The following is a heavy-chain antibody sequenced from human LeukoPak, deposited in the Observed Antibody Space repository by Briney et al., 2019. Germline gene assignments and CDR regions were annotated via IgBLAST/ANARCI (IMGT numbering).Heavy chain of an antibody. CDR2: IYHSGST. D-gene: IGHD3-22*01. J-gene: IGHJ4*02. Sequence: PSGTLSLTCAVSGGSISSSNWWTWLRQSPGKGPEWIGEIYHSGSTNYNPSLKSRVTISVDRSKNQFSLKLTSVTAGDTAVYYCARKDDTSTYYFDYWGQGTPVTVSS. V-gene: IGHV4-4*02. CDR1: GGSISSSNW. CDR3: ARKDDTSTYYFDY.